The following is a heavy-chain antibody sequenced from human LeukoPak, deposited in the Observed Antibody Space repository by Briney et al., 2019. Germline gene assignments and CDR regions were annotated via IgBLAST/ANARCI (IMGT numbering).Heavy chain of an antibody. D-gene: IGHD3-10*01. CDR3: AREGHTYGSDY. V-gene: IGHV3-11*01. CDR2: VSQSGSTI. Sequence: GGSLRLSCAASGFTFSDYYMSWLRQAPGKGLEGVSYVSQSGSTIYYADSVKGRFTISRDNGKNSLYLQMNSLRAEDTAMYYCAREGHTYGSDYWGQGTLVTVSS. J-gene: IGHJ4*02. CDR1: GFTFSDYY.